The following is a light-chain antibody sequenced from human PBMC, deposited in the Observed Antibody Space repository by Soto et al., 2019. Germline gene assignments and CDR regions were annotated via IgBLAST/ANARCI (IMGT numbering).Light chain of an antibody. CDR1: SSNIGAGYD. CDR2: GNS. V-gene: IGLV1-40*01. J-gene: IGLJ1*01. CDR3: QSYDSSLSGV. Sequence: SSLAQPPPVSGAPGQRVTISRTGSSSNIGAGYDVHWYQQLPGTAPKVLIYGNSNRPSGVPDRFSGSKSGTSASLAITGLQAEDEADYYCQSYDSSLSGVFGTGTKVTVL.